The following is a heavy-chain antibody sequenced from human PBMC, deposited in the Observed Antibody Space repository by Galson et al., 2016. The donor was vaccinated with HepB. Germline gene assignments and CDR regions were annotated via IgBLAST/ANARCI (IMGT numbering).Heavy chain of an antibody. V-gene: IGHV1-2*02. CDR2: INPNSGGT. D-gene: IGHD3-3*01. CDR1: DNTFTNFG. Sequence: SVKVSCKASDNTFTNFGFTWVRQAPGQGPEWMGWINPNSGGTNYAQKFQGGVTMTRDTSISTVNMELSTLRSDDTAVYYCARAPLRFLEWSLGYFDLWGRGTLVSVSS. J-gene: IGHJ2*01. CDR3: ARAPLRFLEWSLGYFDL.